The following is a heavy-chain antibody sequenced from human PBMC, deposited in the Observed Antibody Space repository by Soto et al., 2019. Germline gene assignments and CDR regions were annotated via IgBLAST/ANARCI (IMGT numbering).Heavy chain of an antibody. CDR2: IYYSGST. CDR1: GGSISSRSYY. V-gene: IGHV4-39*01. CDR3: ARSIAAPERYYYYYMDV. Sequence: QLQLQESGPGLVKPSETLSLTCTVSGGSISSRSYYWGWIRQPPGKGLEWIGSIYYSGSTYYNPSLKSPVTRSVDTSKSQFSLKLSSVTAADTAVYYCARSIAAPERYYYYYMDVWGKGTTVTVSS. J-gene: IGHJ6*03. D-gene: IGHD6-6*01.